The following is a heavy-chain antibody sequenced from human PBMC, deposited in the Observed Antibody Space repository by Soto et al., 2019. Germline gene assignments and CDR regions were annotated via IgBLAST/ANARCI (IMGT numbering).Heavy chain of an antibody. CDR3: ARDRQRRYDFWSGYYDSYGMDV. CDR2: IYHSGST. CDR1: GGSISSGGYS. J-gene: IGHJ6*02. V-gene: IGHV4-30-2*01. Sequence: SETLSLTCAVSGGSISSGGYSWSWIRQPPGKGLEWIGYIYHSGSTYYNPSLKSRVTISVDRSKNQFSLKLSSVTAADTAVYYCARDRQRRYDFWSGYYDSYGMDVCGQGTTVTVSS. D-gene: IGHD3-3*01.